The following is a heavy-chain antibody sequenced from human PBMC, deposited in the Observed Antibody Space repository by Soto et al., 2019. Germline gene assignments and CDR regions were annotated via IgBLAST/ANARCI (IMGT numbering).Heavy chain of an antibody. CDR3: AREWGLLPYYVMNV. CDR2: ISYTGRT. J-gene: IGHJ6*02. D-gene: IGHD7-27*01. CDR1: GGSVTSGSDY. Sequence: PSETLSLTWIVSGGSVTSGSDYWTWLLQPPGKGLEWIGYISYTGRTKYNPSLQSRVTISVDTSKNDFSLNLSSVTAADTAVYFCAREWGLLPYYVMNVWGHGTAVTVS. V-gene: IGHV4-61*03.